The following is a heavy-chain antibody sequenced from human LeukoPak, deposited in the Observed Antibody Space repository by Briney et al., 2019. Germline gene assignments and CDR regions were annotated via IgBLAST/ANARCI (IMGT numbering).Heavy chain of an antibody. CDR2: INPNSGGT. Sequence: ASVKVSCKASGYTFTGYYMHWVRQAPGQGLEWMGRINPNSGGTNYAQKFQGRVTMTRDTSISTAYMELSRLRSDDTAVYYCASAPYSSGYYDHYYYMDVWGKGTTVTVSS. D-gene: IGHD3-22*01. CDR1: GYTFTGYY. CDR3: ASAPYSSGYYDHYYYMDV. V-gene: IGHV1-2*06. J-gene: IGHJ6*03.